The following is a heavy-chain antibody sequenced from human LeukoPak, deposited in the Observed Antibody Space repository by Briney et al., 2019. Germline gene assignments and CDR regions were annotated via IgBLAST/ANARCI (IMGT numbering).Heavy chain of an antibody. CDR1: GFTFSRDW. Sequence: GSLRLSCVASGFTFSRDWMSWVRRAPGKGLEWVSFIHRDDKTYYADSVKGRFTMSRDSSKNTLYLQMNSLGADDTAVYYCAREVISTPSYFDYWGQGILVTVSS. V-gene: IGHV3-53*01. D-gene: IGHD2-2*01. J-gene: IGHJ4*02. CDR2: IHRDDKT. CDR3: AREVISTPSYFDY.